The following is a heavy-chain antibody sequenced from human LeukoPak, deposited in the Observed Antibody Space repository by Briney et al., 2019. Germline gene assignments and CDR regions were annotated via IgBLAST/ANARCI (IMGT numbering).Heavy chain of an antibody. CDR2: ISYDGSNK. J-gene: IGHJ4*02. CDR3: AREPLTKYSYGMRDYFDY. Sequence: GGSLRLSCAASGFTFSSYAMHWVRQAPGKGLEWVAVISYDGSNKYYADSVKGRFTISRDNSKNTLYLQMNSLRAEDTAVYYCAREPLTKYSYGMRDYFDYWGQGTLVTVSS. V-gene: IGHV3-30-3*01. CDR1: GFTFSSYA. D-gene: IGHD5-18*01.